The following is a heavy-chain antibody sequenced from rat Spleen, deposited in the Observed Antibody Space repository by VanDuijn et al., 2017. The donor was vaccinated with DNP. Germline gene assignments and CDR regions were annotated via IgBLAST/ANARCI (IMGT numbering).Heavy chain of an antibody. V-gene: IGHV5-25*01. CDR3: ARNTPFDY. Sequence: EVQLVESGGGLVQPGRSLKLSCAASGFTFSNYDMAWVRQAPTKGLEWVASISTSGGSTYYRDSVKGRFTVSRDNAKSTLYLQMDSLRSEDTATYYCARNTPFDYWCQGVMVTVSS. J-gene: IGHJ2*01. CDR1: GFTFSNYD. CDR2: ISTSGGST. D-gene: IGHD3-1*01.